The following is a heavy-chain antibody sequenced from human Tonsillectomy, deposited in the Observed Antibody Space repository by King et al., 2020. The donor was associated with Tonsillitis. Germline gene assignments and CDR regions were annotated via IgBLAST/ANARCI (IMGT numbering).Heavy chain of an antibody. CDR1: GFTFNSYA. Sequence: QLVQSGGGVVQPGRSLRLSCAASGFTFNSYAVHWVRQAPGKGLEWVAVISYDGKKKYYAESVKGRFTISRDNTKNTLNLQMNSLRAEDTAVYYCARDFGKVGIAAVGWGQGTLVTVSS. J-gene: IGHJ4*02. V-gene: IGHV3-30*01. D-gene: IGHD6-13*01. CDR3: ARDFGKVGIAAVG. CDR2: ISYDGKKK.